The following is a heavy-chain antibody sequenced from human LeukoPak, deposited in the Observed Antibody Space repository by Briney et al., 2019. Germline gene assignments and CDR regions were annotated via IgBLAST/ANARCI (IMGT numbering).Heavy chain of an antibody. V-gene: IGHV3-23*01. CDR2: ISGSGGST. CDR1: GFTFSSYA. Sequence: PGGSLRLSCAASGFTFSSYAMSWVRQAPGKGLEWVSAISGSGGSTYYADSVKGRFTISRDNSKNTLYLQMNSLRAEDTAVYYCAKDGTCSSTSCYPTGFDPWGQGTLVTVSS. D-gene: IGHD2-2*01. CDR3: AKDGTCSSTSCYPTGFDP. J-gene: IGHJ5*02.